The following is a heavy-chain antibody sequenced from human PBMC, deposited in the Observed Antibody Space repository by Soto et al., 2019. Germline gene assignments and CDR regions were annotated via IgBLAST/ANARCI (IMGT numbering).Heavy chain of an antibody. V-gene: IGHV2-5*02. J-gene: IGHJ3*02. Sequence: QITLKESGPTLVKPTQTLTLTCTFSGFSLSTSGVGVGWIRQPPGKALEWLALIYWDDDKRYSPSLKSRVTIXKXLSKNQVVLTMTNMDPVDTATYYCVYTSGYSWAFDIWGQGTVVIVSS. D-gene: IGHD3-22*01. CDR1: GFSLSTSGVG. CDR3: VYTSGYSWAFDI. CDR2: IYWDDDK.